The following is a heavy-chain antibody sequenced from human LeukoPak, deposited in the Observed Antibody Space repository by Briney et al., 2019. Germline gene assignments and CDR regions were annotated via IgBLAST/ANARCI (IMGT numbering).Heavy chain of an antibody. CDR2: VYYTGST. D-gene: IGHD3-16*01. V-gene: IGHV4-59*01. J-gene: IGHJ3*01. Sequence: SETVSLTCIVSGGSISSYYWSWIRQPPGKGLEWIGYVYYTGSTSYNPSLKSRVPISVDTSKNQFSLNLSSVTAADTAVYYCARAARDRGDYADGFDTWGQGTMVTVSS. CDR3: ARAARDRGDYADGFDT. CDR1: GGSISSYY.